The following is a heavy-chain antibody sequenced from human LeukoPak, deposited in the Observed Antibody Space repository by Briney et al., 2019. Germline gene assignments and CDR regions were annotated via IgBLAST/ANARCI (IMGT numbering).Heavy chain of an antibody. D-gene: IGHD3-22*01. J-gene: IGHJ4*02. Sequence: GGSLRLSCAASGFTFSDYYMSWIRQAPGKGLEWVSYISSSGSTIYYADSVKGRFTISRDNAKNSLYLQMNSLRAEDTAVCYCARDRYYDSSGYCGYWGQGTLVTVSS. CDR1: GFTFSDYY. V-gene: IGHV3-11*04. CDR2: ISSSGSTI. CDR3: ARDRYYDSSGYCGY.